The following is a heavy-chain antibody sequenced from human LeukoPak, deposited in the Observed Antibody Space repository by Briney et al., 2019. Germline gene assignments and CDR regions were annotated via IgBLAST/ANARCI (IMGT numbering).Heavy chain of an antibody. D-gene: IGHD3-22*01. CDR3: ARNYDSSGYGYFQH. CDR2: IYYSGST. J-gene: IGHJ1*01. V-gene: IGHV4-59*08. Sequence: PSETLSLTCTVSGGSISSYYWSWIRQPPGKGLEWIGYIYYSGSTNYNPSLKSRVTISVDTSKNQFSLKLSSVTAADTAVYYCARNYDSSGYGYFQHWGQGTLVTVSS. CDR1: GGSISSYY.